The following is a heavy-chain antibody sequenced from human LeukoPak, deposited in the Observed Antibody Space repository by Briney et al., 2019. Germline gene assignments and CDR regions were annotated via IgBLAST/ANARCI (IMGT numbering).Heavy chain of an antibody. CDR1: GFTFSSYA. Sequence: GGSLRLSCAASGFTFSSYAMSWGRQAPGKGLEWVSAISGSGGSTYYADSVKGRFTISRDNSKNTLYLQMNSLRAEDTAVYYCAKALWFGELLSDYWGQGTLVTVSS. V-gene: IGHV3-23*01. J-gene: IGHJ4*02. CDR3: AKALWFGELLSDY. CDR2: ISGSGGST. D-gene: IGHD3-10*01.